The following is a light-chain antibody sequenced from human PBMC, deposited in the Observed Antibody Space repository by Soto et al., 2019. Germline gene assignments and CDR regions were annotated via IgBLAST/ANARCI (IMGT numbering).Light chain of an antibody. CDR2: DVI. CDR1: NTDVGAYDY. V-gene: IGLV2-14*03. CDR3: SSYSTSSNLV. J-gene: IGLJ1*01. Sequence: QSALPQPASVSGSPGQSITLSCSGTNTDVGAYDYVSWYQQHPGKAPKLILYDVINRPSGVSDRFSGSKSGNTASLTISGLQAEDEAEYFCSSYSTSSNLVFGTGTKPTVL.